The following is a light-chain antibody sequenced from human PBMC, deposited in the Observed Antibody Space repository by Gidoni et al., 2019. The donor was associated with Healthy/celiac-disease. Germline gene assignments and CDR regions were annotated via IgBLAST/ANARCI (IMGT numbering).Light chain of an antibody. CDR1: SSDVGGYNY. J-gene: IGLJ1*01. Sequence: QSALTQPAFVSGSPGPSITISCTGTSSDVGGYNYVSWYQQHPGKAPKLMIYDVSNRPSGVSNRFSGSKSGNTASLTISGLQAEDEADYYCSSYTSSSTPVFGTGTKVTVL. CDR2: DVS. CDR3: SSYTSSSTPV. V-gene: IGLV2-14*01.